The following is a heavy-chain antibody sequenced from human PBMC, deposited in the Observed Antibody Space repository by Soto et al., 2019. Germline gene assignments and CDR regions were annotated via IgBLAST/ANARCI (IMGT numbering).Heavy chain of an antibody. Sequence: QVQLVQSGAEVKKPGASVKVSCKASGYIFTSYGVSWVRQAPGQGLEWVGWISAYNGNTNYAQKLQGRVTMTTDTSTTTAYMELRSLRSDDTAVYYCARDQPSSGYYWYFDLWGRGTLVTVSS. CDR1: GYIFTSYG. V-gene: IGHV1-18*01. J-gene: IGHJ2*01. D-gene: IGHD3-10*01. CDR3: ARDQPSSGYYWYFDL. CDR2: ISAYNGNT.